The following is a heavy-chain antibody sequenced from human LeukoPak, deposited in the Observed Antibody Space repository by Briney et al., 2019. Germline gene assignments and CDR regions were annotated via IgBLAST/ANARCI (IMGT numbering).Heavy chain of an antibody. CDR3: TRRAWDLGNDAFDI. V-gene: IGHV4-39*02. Sequence: SETLSLTCTVSGGSISGRSYYWGWIRQPPGGGLEWMGSLYYTGTTYYNPSLKSRVSISVDTSKIPFSVRLTSVTAADTAIYYCTRRAWDLGNDAFDIWGQGTMVTVPS. D-gene: IGHD1-26*01. CDR1: GGSISGRSYY. CDR2: LYYTGTT. J-gene: IGHJ3*02.